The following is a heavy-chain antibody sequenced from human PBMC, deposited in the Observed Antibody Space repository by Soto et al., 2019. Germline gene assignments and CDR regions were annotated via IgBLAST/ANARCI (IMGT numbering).Heavy chain of an antibody. V-gene: IGHV3-74*01. CDR1: GFTFSSYG. J-gene: IGHJ6*02. CDR2: INNDGSST. D-gene: IGHD2-21*01. CDR3: ARDPLIGDTDYGLDV. Sequence: PGGSLRLSCAASGFTFSSYGMHWVRQAPGKGLVWVSRINNDGSSTSYADSVKGRFTISRDNAKSTLYLEMSSLRAEDTAVYYCARDPLIGDTDYGLDVWGQGTTVTV.